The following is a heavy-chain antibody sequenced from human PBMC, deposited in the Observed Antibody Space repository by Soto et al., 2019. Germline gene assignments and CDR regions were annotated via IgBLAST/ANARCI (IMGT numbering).Heavy chain of an antibody. CDR2: TTCDGGIK. D-gene: IGHD5-18*01. CDR3: EAEVETPYFCYGLDF. V-gene: IGHV3-30*03. J-gene: IGHJ6*01. Sequence: PGKGLEWGGDTTCDGGIKHYVDSVKGRFTICRDNSKNSLYLQMNSLRVEDTATYYCEAEVETPYFCYGLDFWRKGTTVPGSS.